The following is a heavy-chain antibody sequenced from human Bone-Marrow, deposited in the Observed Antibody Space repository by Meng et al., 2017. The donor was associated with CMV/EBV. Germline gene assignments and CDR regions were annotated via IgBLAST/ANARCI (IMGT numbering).Heavy chain of an antibody. V-gene: IGHV5-51*01. D-gene: IGHD2-15*01. CDR2: IYPGDSDT. CDR3: ARPYCSGGSCYGAPFDY. CDR1: GYSFTSYW. J-gene: IGHJ4*02. Sequence: GESLKISCKGSGYSFTSYWIGWVRQMPGKGLEWMGIIYPGDSDTRYSPSFQGQVTISADKSISTAYLQWSSLKASDTAMYYCARPYCSGGSCYGAPFDYWGQGTLVTVS.